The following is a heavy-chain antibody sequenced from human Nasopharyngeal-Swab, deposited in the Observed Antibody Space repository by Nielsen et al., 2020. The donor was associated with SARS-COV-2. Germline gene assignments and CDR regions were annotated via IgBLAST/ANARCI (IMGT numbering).Heavy chain of an antibody. CDR1: GGSFSGYY. Sequence: SETLSLTCAVYGGSFSGYYWSWIRQPPGKGLEWIGEINHSGSTNYNPSLKSRVTISVDTSKNQFSLKPSSVTAADTAVYYCARGSQWIQLCPVICYYYYGMDVWGQGTTVTVSS. D-gene: IGHD5-18*01. CDR2: INHSGST. V-gene: IGHV4-34*01. J-gene: IGHJ6*02. CDR3: ARGSQWIQLCPVICYYYYGMDV.